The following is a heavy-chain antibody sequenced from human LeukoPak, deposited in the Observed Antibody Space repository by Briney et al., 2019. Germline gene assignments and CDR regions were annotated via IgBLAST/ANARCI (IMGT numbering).Heavy chain of an antibody. J-gene: IGHJ4*02. D-gene: IGHD3-22*01. CDR3: AKVREYYYDSSGYYSN. Sequence: GGSLRLSCAASGFTFSSYAMSWVRQAPGKGLEWVSAISGSGGSTYYADSVKGRFTISRDNSKNTLYLQMNSLRAEDTAVYYCAKVREYYYDSSGYYSNWGQGTLVTVSS. CDR1: GFTFSSYA. CDR2: ISGSGGST. V-gene: IGHV3-23*01.